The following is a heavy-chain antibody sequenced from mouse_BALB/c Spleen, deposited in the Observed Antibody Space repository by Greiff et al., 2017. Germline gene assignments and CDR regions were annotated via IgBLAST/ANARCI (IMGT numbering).Heavy chain of an antibody. Sequence: VQLQQSGAELAKPGASVKMSCKASGYTFTSYWMHWVKQRPGQGLEWIGYINPSTGYTEYNQKFKDKATLTADKSSSTAYMQLSSLTSEDSAVYYCARGGYRYSYYYAMDYWGQGTSVTVSS. CDR1: GYTFTSYW. J-gene: IGHJ4*01. CDR2: INPSTGYT. CDR3: ARGGYRYSYYYAMDY. D-gene: IGHD2-14*01. V-gene: IGHV1-7*01.